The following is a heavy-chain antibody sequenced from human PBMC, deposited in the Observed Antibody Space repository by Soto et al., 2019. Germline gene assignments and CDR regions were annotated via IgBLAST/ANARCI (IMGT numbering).Heavy chain of an antibody. CDR3: ATSEGSSYGYYYYYGMDV. J-gene: IGHJ6*01. D-gene: IGHD5-18*01. CDR1: GGSISSYY. Sequence: SETLSLTCTVSGGSISSYYWSWIRQPPGKGLEWIGYIYYSGSTNYNPSLKSRVTISVDTSKNQFSLKLSSVTAADTAVYYSATSEGSSYGYYYYYGMDVWGQGTTATVSS. V-gene: IGHV4-59*01. CDR2: IYYSGST.